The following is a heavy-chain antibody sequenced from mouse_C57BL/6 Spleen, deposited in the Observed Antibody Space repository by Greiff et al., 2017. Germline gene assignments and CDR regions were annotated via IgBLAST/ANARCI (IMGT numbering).Heavy chain of an antibody. CDR3: ARFYYSRDYAMDY. V-gene: IGHV1-59*01. Sequence: QVQLQQPGAELVRPGTSVKLSCKASGYTFTSYWMHWVKQRPGQGLEWIGVIDPSDSYTNYNQKFKGKATLTVDTSSSTAYMQLSSLTSEDSAVYYCARFYYSRDYAMDYWGQGTSVTVSS. CDR2: IDPSDSYT. CDR1: GYTFTSYW. J-gene: IGHJ4*01. D-gene: IGHD2-5*01.